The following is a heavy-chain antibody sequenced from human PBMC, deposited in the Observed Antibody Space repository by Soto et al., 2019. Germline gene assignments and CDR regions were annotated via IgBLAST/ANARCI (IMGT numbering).Heavy chain of an antibody. Sequence: PLETLSLTCTVSGGSINTYYWSWFRQPPGKGLEWIGYIYYSGSTTYNPSLKSRVTISVDTSKNQFSLKLNSVTAADTAVYYCARLGGYYQAFDQWGQGSLVTVSS. J-gene: IGHJ4*02. CDR2: IYYSGST. D-gene: IGHD3-22*01. CDR1: GGSINTYY. CDR3: ARLGGYYQAFDQ. V-gene: IGHV4-59*08.